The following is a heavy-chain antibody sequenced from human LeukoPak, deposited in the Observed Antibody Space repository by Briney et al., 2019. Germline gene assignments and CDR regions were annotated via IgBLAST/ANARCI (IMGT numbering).Heavy chain of an antibody. D-gene: IGHD3-9*01. J-gene: IGHJ5*02. V-gene: IGHV4-34*01. Sequence: SETLSLTCAVYGGSFSGYYWSWIRQPPGKGLEWIGEINHSGSTNYNPSLKSRVTISVDTSKNQFSLKLSSVTAADTAVYFCAGGYGLRYFDWLRGFDPWGQGTLVTVSS. CDR2: INHSGST. CDR1: GGSFSGYY. CDR3: AGGYGLRYFDWLRGFDP.